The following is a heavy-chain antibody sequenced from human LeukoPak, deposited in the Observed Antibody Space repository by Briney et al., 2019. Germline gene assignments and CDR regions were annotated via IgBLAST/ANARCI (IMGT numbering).Heavy chain of an antibody. CDR3: ARVRLTGGFDY. D-gene: IGHD5-12*01. CDR2: INHSGST. V-gene: IGHV4-34*09. Sequence: PSETLSLTCAVYGGSFSGYYWSWIRQPPGRGLEWIGEINHSGSTNYNPSLKSRVTISVDTSKNQFSLKLSSVTAADTAVYYCARVRLTGGFDYWGQGTLVTASS. J-gene: IGHJ4*02. CDR1: GGSFSGYY.